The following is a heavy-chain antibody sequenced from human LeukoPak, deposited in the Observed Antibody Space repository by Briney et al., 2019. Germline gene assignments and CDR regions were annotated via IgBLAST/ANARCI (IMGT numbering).Heavy chain of an antibody. CDR3: ARDVGGGDTFDY. Sequence: GGSLRLSCAASGFTFSSYGMHWVRQAPGKGLEWVAFIRYDGSNKYYADSVKGRFTISRDNSRNTLFLQMNSLRAEDTAVYFCARDVGGGDTFDYWGQGTLVTVSS. D-gene: IGHD2-21*02. CDR1: GFTFSSYG. J-gene: IGHJ4*02. CDR2: IRYDGSNK. V-gene: IGHV3-30*02.